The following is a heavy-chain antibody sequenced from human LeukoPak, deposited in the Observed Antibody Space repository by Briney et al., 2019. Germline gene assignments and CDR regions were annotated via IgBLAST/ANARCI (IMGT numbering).Heavy chain of an antibody. J-gene: IGHJ4*02. CDR2: MSGSGGST. CDR1: GFTFSNYA. Sequence: PGGSLRLSCAASGFTFSNYAMSWVRQAPGKGLEWVSAMSGSGGSTYYADSVRGRFTISRDNSKNTLYLQMNSLRAEDTAVYHCAKETIPMTVVLTGAFDYWGQGTLVTVSS. V-gene: IGHV3-23*01. D-gene: IGHD3-22*01. CDR3: AKETIPMTVVLTGAFDY.